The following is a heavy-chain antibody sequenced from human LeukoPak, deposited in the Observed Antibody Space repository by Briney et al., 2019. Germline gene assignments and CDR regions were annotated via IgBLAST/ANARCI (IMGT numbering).Heavy chain of an antibody. CDR2: IIPIFGTA. Sequence: SVKVSCKASGGTFSSYAISWVRQAPGQGLEWMGGIIPIFGTANYAQKFQGRVTITTDESTSTAYMELSSLRSEDTAVYYCARSGYSYSFPRSFPLNFDYWGQRTLVTVSS. CDR1: GGTFSSYA. D-gene: IGHD5-18*01. CDR3: ARSGYSYSFPRSFPLNFDY. V-gene: IGHV1-69*05. J-gene: IGHJ4*02.